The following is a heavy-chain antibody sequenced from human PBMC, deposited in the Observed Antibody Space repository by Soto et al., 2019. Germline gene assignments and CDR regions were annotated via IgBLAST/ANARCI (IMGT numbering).Heavy chain of an antibody. CDR2: ISGSGGST. Sequence: EVQLLESGGGLVQPGGSLRLSCAASGFTFSSYAMSWVRQAPGKGLEWVSAISGSGGSTYYADSVKGRFTISRDNAKNTLYLQMNSLRVEDTAVYYCAKSLTLSSGWTRRAYYFDYWGQGTLVTVSS. D-gene: IGHD6-19*01. V-gene: IGHV3-23*01. CDR1: GFTFSSYA. CDR3: AKSLTLSSGWTRRAYYFDY. J-gene: IGHJ4*02.